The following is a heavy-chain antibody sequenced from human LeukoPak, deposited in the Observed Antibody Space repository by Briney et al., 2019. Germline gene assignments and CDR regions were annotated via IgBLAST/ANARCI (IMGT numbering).Heavy chain of an antibody. CDR1: GFTFSSYG. Sequence: GRSLRLSCAASGFTFSSYGMHWVRQAPGKGLEWVAVIWYDGSNKYYADSVKGRFTISRDNSKNTLYLQMNSLRAEDTAVYYCARDSGLYGAYYYGMDVWGQGTTVTVSS. D-gene: IGHD2-2*02. CDR2: IWYDGSNK. CDR3: ARDSGLYGAYYYGMDV. V-gene: IGHV3-33*01. J-gene: IGHJ6*02.